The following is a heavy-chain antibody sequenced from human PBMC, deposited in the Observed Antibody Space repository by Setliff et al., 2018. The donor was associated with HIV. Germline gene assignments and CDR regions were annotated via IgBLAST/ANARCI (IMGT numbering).Heavy chain of an antibody. J-gene: IGHJ4*02. CDR1: GSFINSDY. CDR2: IYHSATT. CDR3: AKPDGKYPFDH. D-gene: IGHD2-2*01. Sequence: ASETLSLTCTVSGSFINSDYWGWIRQPPGKGLEWIGSIYHSATTYYNPSLWGRVTISIDTSKNQFSLKLSSVTAADTAVYYCAKPDGKYPFDHWGPGTLVTVSS. V-gene: IGHV4-38-2*02.